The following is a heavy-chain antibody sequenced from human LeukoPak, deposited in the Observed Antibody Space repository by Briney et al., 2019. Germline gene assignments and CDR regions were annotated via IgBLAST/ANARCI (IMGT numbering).Heavy chain of an antibody. V-gene: IGHV4-34*01. CDR2: IHHSGST. J-gene: IGHJ3*02. CDR1: GGSFSGYY. Sequence: SETLSLTCAVYGGSFSGYYWGWIRQPPRKGLEWIGSIHHSGSTYYNPSLKSRVIISVDTSKNQFSLKLSSVTAADTAVYSCVRHVARAFDIWGQGTKVTVSS. CDR3: VRHVARAFDI.